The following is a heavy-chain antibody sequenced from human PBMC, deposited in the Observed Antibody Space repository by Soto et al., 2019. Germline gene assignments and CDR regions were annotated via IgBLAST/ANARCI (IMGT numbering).Heavy chain of an antibody. CDR2: IYYSGST. CDR3: ASGKIGSGYDPWYCDY. D-gene: IGHD5-12*01. J-gene: IGHJ4*02. Sequence: PSETLSLTCTVSGGSISSSSYYWGWIRQPPGKGLEWIGSIYYSGSTYYNPSLKSRVTISVDTSKNQFSLKLSSVTAADTAVYYCASGKIGSGYDPWYCDYWGQGTLVTVSS. V-gene: IGHV4-39*01. CDR1: GGSISSSSYY.